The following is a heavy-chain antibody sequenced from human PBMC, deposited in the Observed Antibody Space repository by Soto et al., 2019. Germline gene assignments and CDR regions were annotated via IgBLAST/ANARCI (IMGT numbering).Heavy chain of an antibody. CDR1: GFTFSSYW. D-gene: IGHD1-26*01. Sequence: PVGSLRLSGAASGFTFSSYWMHWVRQAPGKGLVWVSRIYGDGSSTNYADFVKGRFAISRDNAKNTLYLQMNSLRVEDTAVYYCSRVGGSTWHWGQGTLVTVSS. CDR3: SRVGGSTWH. J-gene: IGHJ4*02. V-gene: IGHV3-74*01. CDR2: IYGDGSST.